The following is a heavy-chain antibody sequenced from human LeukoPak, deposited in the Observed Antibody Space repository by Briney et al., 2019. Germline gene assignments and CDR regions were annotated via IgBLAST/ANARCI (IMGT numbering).Heavy chain of an antibody. CDR3: ARPYYYDSRIDP. D-gene: IGHD3-22*01. V-gene: IGHV4-30-4*01. CDR1: GGSISSGDYY. J-gene: IGHJ5*02. CDR2: MYYSGST. Sequence: PSQTLSLTCTVSGGSISSGDYYWSWVRQPPGKGLEWIAYMYYSGSTYYNPSLKSRVTMSADTSKNQLSLKLSSVTAADTAVYYCARPYYYDSRIDPWGQGILVTVSS.